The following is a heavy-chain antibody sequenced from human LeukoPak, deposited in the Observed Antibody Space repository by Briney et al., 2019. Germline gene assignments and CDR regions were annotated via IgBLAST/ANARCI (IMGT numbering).Heavy chain of an antibody. CDR1: GFTFSDYY. CDR3: AMKAVPRPRLHDAFDF. CDR2: ISSSGSSI. Sequence: GGSLRLSCAASGFTFSDYYMSWIRQAPGKGLEWVSYISSSGSSIYYADSVKGRFTISRDNAKSSLYLQMNSLRAEDTAVYYCAMKAVPRPRLHDAFDFWGQGTVVSVSS. D-gene: IGHD5-24*01. V-gene: IGHV3-11*01. J-gene: IGHJ3*01.